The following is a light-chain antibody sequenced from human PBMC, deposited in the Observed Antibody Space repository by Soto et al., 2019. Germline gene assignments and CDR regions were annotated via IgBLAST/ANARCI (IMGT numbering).Light chain of an antibody. CDR1: QSVSSY. Sequence: EIVMTQSPATLSVSPVERATLSCRASQSVSSYLAWYQQKPGQAPRLLIYDASNRASGIPARFSGSGSGTEFTLTINSLQSEDSAVYYCQQHNQWPITFGQGTRLEIK. CDR2: DAS. J-gene: IGKJ5*01. V-gene: IGKV3D-15*01. CDR3: QQHNQWPIT.